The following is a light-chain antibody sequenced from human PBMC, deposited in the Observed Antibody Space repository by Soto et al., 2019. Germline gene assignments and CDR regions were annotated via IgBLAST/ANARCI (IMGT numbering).Light chain of an antibody. V-gene: IGKV1-5*01. Sequence: DIQMTQSPSTLSASVGDRVTITCRASQSISSWLAWYQQKPGKAPKLLIYDASSLESGFPSRFSGSGSGTEFALTISILQADDLATYYCQQYNSYSLTFGQGNKVEIK. CDR3: QQYNSYSLT. CDR1: QSISSW. CDR2: DAS. J-gene: IGKJ1*01.